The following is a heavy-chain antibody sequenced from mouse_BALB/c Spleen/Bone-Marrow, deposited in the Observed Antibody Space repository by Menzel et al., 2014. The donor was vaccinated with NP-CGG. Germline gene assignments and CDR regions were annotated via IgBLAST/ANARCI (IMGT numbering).Heavy chain of an antibody. J-gene: IGHJ2*01. CDR2: IDPSDSET. CDR3: TRRDDGYLH. Sequence: QVQLKESGAELVRPGASVKLSCKASGYTFSNYWMNWVKQRPGQGLEWIGMIDPSDSETHYNQIFKDKVTLTVDKSSSRAYVQLSSVTSEDSAVYYCTRRDDGYLHRGQGTTLTVSS. CDR1: GYTFSNYW. D-gene: IGHD2-3*01. V-gene: IGHV1-61*01.